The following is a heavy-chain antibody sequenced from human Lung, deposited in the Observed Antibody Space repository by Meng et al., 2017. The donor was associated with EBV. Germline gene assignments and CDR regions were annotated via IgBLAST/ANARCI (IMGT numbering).Heavy chain of an antibody. J-gene: IGHJ4*02. CDR1: GYTFTLHG. CDR3: ARDPSNTSGRYAYFDY. Sequence: QLPLEQSAAEVKKPGASVRVSCKHSGYTFTLHGISWIRQAPGQRLEWMGWISCYNGDTNYAQKLQGRVTMTTDTSTNTAYMDLRSLRSDDTAVYYCARDPSNTSGRYAYFDYWGQGTLVTVSS. V-gene: IGHV1-18*01. D-gene: IGHD6-19*01. CDR2: ISCYNGDT.